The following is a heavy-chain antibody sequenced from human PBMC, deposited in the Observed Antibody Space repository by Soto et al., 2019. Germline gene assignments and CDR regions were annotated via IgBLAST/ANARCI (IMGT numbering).Heavy chain of an antibody. CDR2: ISSSGNTV. CDR3: VRYCSSTLCNGVATRPFDY. D-gene: IGHD2-2*01. J-gene: IGHJ4*02. V-gene: IGHV3-48*03. Sequence: LRLSCAASRFTFSTYEMIWVRQAPGKGLEWVSYISSSGNTVYYADSVKGRFTISRDNTRNSLYLQMNSLRDEDTALYYCVRYCSSTLCNGVATRPFDYWGQGTLVTVSS. CDR1: RFTFSTYE.